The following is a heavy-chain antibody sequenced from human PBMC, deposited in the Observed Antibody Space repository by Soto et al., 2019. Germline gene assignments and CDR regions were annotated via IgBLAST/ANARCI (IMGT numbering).Heavy chain of an antibody. V-gene: IGHV4-59*08. CDR3: ARHGEYSSSWYFDY. CDR2: IYYTGST. Sequence: QVQLQESGPGLVKPSETLSLTCTVSSGSISSYYWSWIRQPPGKGLERIGYIYYTGSTNYNPSLKSRVTISVDTSKNQFSLKLGSVTAADTAVYYCARHGEYSSSWYFDYWGQGTLVTVSS. J-gene: IGHJ4*02. CDR1: SGSISSYY. D-gene: IGHD6-13*01.